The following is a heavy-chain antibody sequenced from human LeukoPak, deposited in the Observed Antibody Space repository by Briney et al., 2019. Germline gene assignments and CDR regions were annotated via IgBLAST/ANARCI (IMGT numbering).Heavy chain of an antibody. D-gene: IGHD3-10*01. V-gene: IGHV4-59*08. CDR2: IYYSGST. CDR1: GGSISSYY. CDR3: ARGIDYYGSGIYDAFDI. J-gene: IGHJ3*02. Sequence: SETLSLTCTVSGGSISSYYWSWIRQPPGKGLEWIGYIYYSGSTNYNPSLKSRVTISVDTSKNQFSLKLSSVTAADTAVYYCARGIDYYGSGIYDAFDIWGQGTVVTVSS.